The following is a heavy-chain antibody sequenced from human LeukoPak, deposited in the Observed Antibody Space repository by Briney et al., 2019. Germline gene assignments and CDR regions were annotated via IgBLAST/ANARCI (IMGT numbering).Heavy chain of an antibody. J-gene: IGHJ6*02. Sequence: GGSLRLSCAASGFNFRGYTMNWVRQAPGKGLEWVSCISSSGSSTYYAESVKGRFTISRDNARNSLYLQMDSLRAEDTALYYCAPYYYGSGGYSYGMDVWGQGTTVTVSS. V-gene: IGHV3-21*01. CDR3: APYYYGSGGYSYGMDV. CDR1: GFNFRGYT. CDR2: ISSSGSST. D-gene: IGHD3-10*01.